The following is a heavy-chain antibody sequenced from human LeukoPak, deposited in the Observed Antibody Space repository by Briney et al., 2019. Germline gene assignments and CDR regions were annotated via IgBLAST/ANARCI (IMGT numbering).Heavy chain of an antibody. CDR1: AFTFSSYG. J-gene: IGHJ4*02. D-gene: IGHD3-10*01. CDR2: IRYDGSNK. V-gene: IGHV3-30*02. Sequence: GGSLRLSCAASAFTFSSYGMHWVRQAPGKGLEWVAFIRYDGSNKYYADSVKGRFTISRDNSKNTLYLQMNSLRAEDTAVYYCAREGHYSYYFDYWGQGTLVTVSS. CDR3: AREGHYSYYFDY.